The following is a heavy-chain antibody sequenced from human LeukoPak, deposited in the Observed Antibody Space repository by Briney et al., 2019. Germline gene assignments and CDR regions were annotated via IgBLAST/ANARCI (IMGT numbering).Heavy chain of an antibody. Sequence: GGSLRLSCAVSEFTFSNYAMHWVRQPPGKGLEWVAVVSSHGNDGYYADSVRGRFTISRDNSKNTLYLQMNSLRAEDTAVYYCARDLEASTSCLDYWGQGTLVTVSS. CDR2: VSSHGNDG. J-gene: IGHJ4*02. V-gene: IGHV3-30*07. CDR1: EFTFSNYA. D-gene: IGHD2-2*01. CDR3: ARDLEASTSCLDY.